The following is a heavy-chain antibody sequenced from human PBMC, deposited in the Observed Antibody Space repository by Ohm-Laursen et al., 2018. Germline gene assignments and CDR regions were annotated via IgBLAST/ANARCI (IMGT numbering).Heavy chain of an antibody. V-gene: IGHV3-11*01. CDR2: ISSSGSTI. CDR1: GFTFSDYY. D-gene: IGHD3-22*01. CDR3: ARDKNYYDSSGYFYSYYYYYGMDV. Sequence: GSLRLSCAASGFTFSDYYMSWIRQAPGKGLEWVSYISSSGSTIYYADSVKGRFTISRDNAKNSLYLQMNSLRAEDTAVYYCARDKNYYDSSGYFYSYYYYYGMDVWGQGTTVTVSS. J-gene: IGHJ6*02.